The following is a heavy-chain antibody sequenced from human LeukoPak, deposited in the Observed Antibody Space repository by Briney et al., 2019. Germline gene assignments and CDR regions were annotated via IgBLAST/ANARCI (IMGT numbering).Heavy chain of an antibody. D-gene: IGHD5-18*01. CDR1: GFNFSNYW. J-gene: IGHJ4*02. CDR2: INRDGSEK. V-gene: IGHV3-7*03. Sequence: RPGGSLRLSCAASGFNFSNYWMSWVRQTPGKGLEWVAYINRDGSEKYYVDSVEGQFTISRDNAKNSLFLQMNSLRVEDTAVYYCARRRGYSYGRNNYYFDYWGQGTLVTVSS. CDR3: ARRRGYSYGRNNYYFDY.